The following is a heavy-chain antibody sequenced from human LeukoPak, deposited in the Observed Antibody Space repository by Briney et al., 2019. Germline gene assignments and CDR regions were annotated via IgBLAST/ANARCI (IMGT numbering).Heavy chain of an antibody. Sequence: ASVKVSCKASGYTFTSYGISWVRQAPGQGLEWMGLISAYNGNTNYAQKLQGRVTMTTDTSTSTAYMELRSLRSDDTAVYYCARGSDYYGSGSYKSWFDPWGQGTLVTVSS. CDR1: GYTFTSYG. CDR3: ARGSDYYGSGSYKSWFDP. CDR2: ISAYNGNT. J-gene: IGHJ5*02. V-gene: IGHV1-18*04. D-gene: IGHD3-10*01.